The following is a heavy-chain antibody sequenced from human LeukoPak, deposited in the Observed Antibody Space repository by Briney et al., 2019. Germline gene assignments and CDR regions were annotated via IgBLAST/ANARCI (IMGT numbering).Heavy chain of an antibody. CDR3: ARESNPIYCTNGVCPIDS. CDR2: IIPILGIP. D-gene: IGHD2-8*01. CDR1: GGTFSSFA. Sequence: SVKVSCKSSGGTFSSFAVSWVRQAPGQGLEWMGRIIPILGIPNYAHKFQGSVTLTADESTNTVYMELSSLRSEDTAVYSCARESNPIYCTNGVCPIDSWGQGTLVIVSS. V-gene: IGHV1-69*04. J-gene: IGHJ4*02.